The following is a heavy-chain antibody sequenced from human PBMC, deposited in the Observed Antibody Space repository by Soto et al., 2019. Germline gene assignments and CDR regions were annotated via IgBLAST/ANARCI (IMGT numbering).Heavy chain of an antibody. CDR1: GGSFSGYY. CDR3: ATHPPYGPLDH. CDR2: INHSEST. Sequence: SETLSLTCAVYGGSFSGYYWSWIRQPPGKGLEWIGKINHSESTNYNPSLKSRVTISVDTSKNKFSLRLTSVTAADTAVYYCATHPPYGPLDHWGQGTLVTVSS. J-gene: IGHJ4*02. D-gene: IGHD4-17*01. V-gene: IGHV4-34*01.